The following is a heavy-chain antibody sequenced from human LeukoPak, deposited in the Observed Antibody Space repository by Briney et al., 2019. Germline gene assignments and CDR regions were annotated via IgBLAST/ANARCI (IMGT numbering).Heavy chain of an antibody. CDR1: GYSISSGYY. CDR2: IYHSGST. V-gene: IGHV4-38-2*02. J-gene: IGHJ6*02. Sequence: SETLSLTCTVSGYSISSGYYWGWIRQPPGKGLEWIASIYHSGSTYYNLSLKSRVTISVDTSKNQLSLKLSSVTAADTAVYYCARTYGSGSYYNPYYYYGMDVWGQGTTVTVSS. CDR3: ARTYGSGSYYNPYYYYGMDV. D-gene: IGHD3-10*01.